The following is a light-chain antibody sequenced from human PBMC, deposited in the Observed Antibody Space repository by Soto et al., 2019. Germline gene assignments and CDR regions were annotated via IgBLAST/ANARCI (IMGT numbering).Light chain of an antibody. CDR1: QSVSSSY. V-gene: IGKV3-20*01. Sequence: EIVLTQSPGTLSLSPGERATLSCRASQSVSSSYLAWYQQKPGQAPRLLIYGASNRATGIPDRFSGSGSGTDFTLTISRLEPGDFAVYYCQQYGISPFTLGPGTKVEIK. CDR2: GAS. J-gene: IGKJ3*01. CDR3: QQYGISPFT.